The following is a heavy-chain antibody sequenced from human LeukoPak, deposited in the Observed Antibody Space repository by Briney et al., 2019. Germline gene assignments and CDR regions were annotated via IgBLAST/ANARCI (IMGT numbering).Heavy chain of an antibody. J-gene: IGHJ2*01. V-gene: IGHV4-34*01. CDR1: GGSFSGYY. D-gene: IGHD5-12*01. CDR2: INHSGST. Sequence: SETLSLTCAVYGGSFSGYYWSWIRQPPGKRLEWIGEINHSGSTNYNPSLKSRVTISVDTSKNQFSLKLSSVTAADTAVYYCARGKSGYEFPSYWYFELWGRGTLVTVSS. CDR3: ARGKSGYEFPSYWYFEL.